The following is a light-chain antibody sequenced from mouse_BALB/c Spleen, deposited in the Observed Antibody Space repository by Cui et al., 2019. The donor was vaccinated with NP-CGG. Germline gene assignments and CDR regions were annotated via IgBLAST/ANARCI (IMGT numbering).Light chain of an antibody. CDR3: ALWYSNHWV. CDR1: TGAVTTSNY. CDR2: GTN. Sequence: QAVVTQESGLTTSHGETVTLTCRSNTGAVTTSNYANWVQEKPDHLFTGLIGGTNNRAPGVPARFSGSLIGDKAALTITGAQTEDEAIYFCALWYSNHWVFGGGTKLTVL. J-gene: IGLJ1*01. V-gene: IGLV1*01.